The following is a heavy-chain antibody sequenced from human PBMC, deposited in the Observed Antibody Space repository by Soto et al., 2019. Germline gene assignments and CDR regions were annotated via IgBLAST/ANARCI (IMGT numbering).Heavy chain of an antibody. D-gene: IGHD3-3*01. J-gene: IGHJ4*02. CDR1: GYTFTSYG. V-gene: IGHV1-18*01. CDR2: ISAYNGNT. CDR3: ARGHYDFRSGSTYYLDY. Sequence: QVQLVQSGAEVKKPGASVKVYCKASGYTFTSYGISWVRQAPGQGLEWMGWISAYNGNTNYAQKLQGRVTMTTDTSTSTAYMELSILRSDDTAVYYCARGHYDFRSGSTYYLDYWGQGTLVTVSS.